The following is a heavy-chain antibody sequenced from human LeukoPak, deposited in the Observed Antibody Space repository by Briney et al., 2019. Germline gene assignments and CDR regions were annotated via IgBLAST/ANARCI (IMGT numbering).Heavy chain of an antibody. J-gene: IGHJ4*02. Sequence: SGTLSLTCTVSGYSISSGYYWGWIRQPPGKGLEWTGSIYHSGSTYYNPSLKSRVTISVDTSKNQFSLKLSSVTAADTAVYYCARATISEDYFDYWGQGTLVTVSS. D-gene: IGHD2-2*02. V-gene: IGHV4-38-2*02. CDR3: ARATISEDYFDY. CDR2: IYHSGST. CDR1: GYSISSGYY.